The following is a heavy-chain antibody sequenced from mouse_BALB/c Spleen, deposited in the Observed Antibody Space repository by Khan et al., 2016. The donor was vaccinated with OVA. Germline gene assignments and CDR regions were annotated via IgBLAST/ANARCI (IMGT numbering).Heavy chain of an antibody. Sequence: EVELVESGGDLVKPGGSLKLSCAASGFTFSNYGMSWVRQTPDKRLEWVATISSDGTYTSYPDSVKGRFTISRHNAKNTLYLQMSSLKSEDTAMYYCTRHLSGTFAYWGQGTLVTVSA. CDR3: TRHLSGTFAY. V-gene: IGHV5-6*01. J-gene: IGHJ3*01. D-gene: IGHD4-1*01. CDR2: ISSDGTYT. CDR1: GFTFSNYG.